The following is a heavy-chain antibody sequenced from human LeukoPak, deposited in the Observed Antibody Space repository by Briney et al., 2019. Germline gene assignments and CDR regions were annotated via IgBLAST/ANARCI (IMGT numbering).Heavy chain of an antibody. D-gene: IGHD6-19*01. Sequence: GGSLRLSCAASGFTFSSYSMTWVRQAPGKGLEWVSSISSSSYIYYADSVKGRFTISRDNAKNSLYLQMNSLRAEDTAVYYCARETVAGTYYWGQGTLVTVSS. CDR3: ARETVAGTYY. CDR2: ISSSSYI. CDR1: GFTFSSYS. J-gene: IGHJ4*02. V-gene: IGHV3-21*01.